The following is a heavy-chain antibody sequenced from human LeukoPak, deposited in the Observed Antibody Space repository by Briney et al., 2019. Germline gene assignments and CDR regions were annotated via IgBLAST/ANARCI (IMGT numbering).Heavy chain of an antibody. D-gene: IGHD2-2*01. V-gene: IGHV3-23*01. J-gene: IGHJ3*02. CDR2: ISGSGGST. Sequence: GGSLRLSCAASGFTFSSYAMSWVRQAPGKGLEWVSAISGSGGSTYYADSVKGRFTISRDNSKNTLYLQMNSLRGEDTAVYYCARGGNCTSTNCPPGAFDIWGQGTMVTVSS. CDR1: GFTFSSYA. CDR3: ARGGNCTSTNCPPGAFDI.